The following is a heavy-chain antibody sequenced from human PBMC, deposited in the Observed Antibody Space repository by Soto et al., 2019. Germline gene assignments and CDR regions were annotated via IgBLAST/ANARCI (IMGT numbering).Heavy chain of an antibody. D-gene: IGHD3-3*01. CDR2: ISGSGGST. J-gene: IGHJ4*02. CDR3: AKDLHDFWSGYEGCFDY. CDR1: GFTFSSYA. V-gene: IGHV3-23*01. Sequence: GGSLRLSCAASGFTFSSYAMSWVRQAPGKGLEWVSAISGSGGSTYYADSVKGRFTISRDNSKNTLYLQMNSLRAEDTAVYYCAKDLHDFWSGYEGCFDYWGQGTLVTVSS.